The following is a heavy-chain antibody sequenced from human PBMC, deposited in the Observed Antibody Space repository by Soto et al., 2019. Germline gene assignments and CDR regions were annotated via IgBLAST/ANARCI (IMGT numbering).Heavy chain of an antibody. CDR1: GGSISSGGYY. CDR3: ARDPAVSTIAAAGTDYYYGMDV. CDR2: IYYSGST. J-gene: IGHJ6*02. D-gene: IGHD6-13*01. Sequence: PSETLSLTCTVSGGSISSGGYYWSWIRQHPGKGLEWIGYIYYSGSTYYNPSLKSRVTISVDTSKNQFSLKLSSVTAADTAVYYRARDPAVSTIAAAGTDYYYGMDVWGQGTTVTVSS. V-gene: IGHV4-31*03.